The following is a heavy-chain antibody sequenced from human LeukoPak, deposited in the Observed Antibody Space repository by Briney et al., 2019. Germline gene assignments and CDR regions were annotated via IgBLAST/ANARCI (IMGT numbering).Heavy chain of an antibody. D-gene: IGHD1/OR15-1a*01. J-gene: IGHJ4*02. CDR2: MSNGGSKE. CDR3: ARGNKGVSDPDS. Sequence: MAVMSNGGSKEDYADSEKGRFSISRDNSQNTLYLQMNSLRPEHTAIYYCARGNKGVSDPDSWGQGTLLTVSS. V-gene: IGHV3-30*01.